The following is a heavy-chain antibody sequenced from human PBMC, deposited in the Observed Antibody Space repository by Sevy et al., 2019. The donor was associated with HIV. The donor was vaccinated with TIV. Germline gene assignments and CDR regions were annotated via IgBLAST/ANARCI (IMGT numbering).Heavy chain of an antibody. CDR3: ARDWVGVVIPYYYGMDV. CDR1: GFTFSSYA. V-gene: IGHV3-30-3*01. CDR2: ISYDGSNK. Sequence: GGSLRLSCAASGFTFSSYAMHWVRQAPGKGLEWVAVISYDGSNKYYADSVKGRFTISRDNSKNTLYLQMNSLRAEDTAVYYCARDWVGVVIPYYYGMDVWGQGTTVTVSS. D-gene: IGHD3-3*01. J-gene: IGHJ6*02.